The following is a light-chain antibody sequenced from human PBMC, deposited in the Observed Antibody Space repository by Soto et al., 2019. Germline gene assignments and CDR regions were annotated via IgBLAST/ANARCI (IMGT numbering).Light chain of an antibody. CDR1: QSVSSY. V-gene: IGKV3D-15*01. J-gene: IGKJ5*01. CDR2: GAS. CDR3: QQYYNWPPRIT. Sequence: EIGLTPSPATLSLSPGERATLSCRASQSVSSYLAWYQQKPGQAPRLLIYGASNRATGIPDRFSGSGSGTEFTLTISSLQSEDFAVYYCQQYYNWPPRITFGQGTRLEIK.